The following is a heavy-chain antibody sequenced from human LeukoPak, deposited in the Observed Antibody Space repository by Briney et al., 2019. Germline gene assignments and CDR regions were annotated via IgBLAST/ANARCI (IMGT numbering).Heavy chain of an antibody. D-gene: IGHD3-3*01. CDR2: INPNSGGT. V-gene: IGHV1-2*02. CDR3: ARGVTYYDFWSGYYGNWFDP. CDR1: GYTFTGYY. J-gene: IGHJ5*02. Sequence: EASVKVSCKASGYTFTGYYMHWVRQAPGQGLEWMGWINPNSGGTNYAQKFQGRVTMTRDTSISTAYMELSRLRSDGTAVYYCARGVTYYDFWSGYYGNWFDPWGQGTLVTVSS.